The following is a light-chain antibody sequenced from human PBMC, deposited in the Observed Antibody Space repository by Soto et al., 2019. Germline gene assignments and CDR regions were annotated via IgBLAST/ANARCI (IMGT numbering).Light chain of an antibody. CDR3: QHNNNWPQCT. J-gene: IGKJ3*01. CDR2: GSS. V-gene: IGKV3-15*01. CDR1: QSVSSD. Sequence: EIVMTQSPDTLSVSPGDRATLPCRASQSVSSDLAWYQQQPGQAPRLLIYGSSTRATGTPARFSGSGSGTEFTHTISSLQHEDGAVYTCQHNNNWPQCTFGPGTKVDIK.